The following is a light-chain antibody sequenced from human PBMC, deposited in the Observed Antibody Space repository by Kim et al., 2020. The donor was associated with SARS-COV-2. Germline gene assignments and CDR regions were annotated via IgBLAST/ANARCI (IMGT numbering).Light chain of an antibody. CDR2: DVT. J-gene: IGLJ1*01. V-gene: IGLV2-11*01. CDR1: SSDVGNYNY. CDR3: CSYAGSYSYV. Sequence: GQSVTISCTGTSSDVGNYNYVSWYQQHPDKAPKLMIYDVTKRPSGVPDRFSGSKSGNTASLTISGLQAEDEADYYCCSYAGSYSYVFGTGTKVTVL.